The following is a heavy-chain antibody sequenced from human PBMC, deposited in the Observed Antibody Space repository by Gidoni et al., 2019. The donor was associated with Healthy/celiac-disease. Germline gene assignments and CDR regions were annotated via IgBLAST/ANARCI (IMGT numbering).Heavy chain of an antibody. V-gene: IGHV3-30*18. CDR2: ISYDGSNK. D-gene: IGHD3-16*02. J-gene: IGHJ4*02. CDR3: AKDHITFGGVIVLPDY. CDR1: GFTFSSYG. Sequence: QVQLVESGGGVVQPGRSLRLSCAASGFTFSSYGMHWVRQAPGKGLEWLAVISYDGSNKYYADSVKGRFTISRDNSKNTLYLQMNSLRAEDTAVYYCAKDHITFGGVIVLPDYWGQGILVTVSS.